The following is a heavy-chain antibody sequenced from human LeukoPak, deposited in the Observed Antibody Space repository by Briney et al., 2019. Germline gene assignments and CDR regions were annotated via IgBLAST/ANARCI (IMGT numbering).Heavy chain of an antibody. D-gene: IGHD2-2*01. J-gene: IGHJ4*02. CDR2: INSDGSST. V-gene: IGHV3-74*01. CDR1: GFTFSSYG. CDR3: ARAGYCSSTSCYAEDY. Sequence: GGSLRLSCLASGFTFSSYGMSWVRQAPGKGLVWVSRINSDGSSTSYADSVKGRFTISRDNAKNTLYLQMNSLRAEDTAVYYCARAGYCSSTSCYAEDYWGQGTLVTVSS.